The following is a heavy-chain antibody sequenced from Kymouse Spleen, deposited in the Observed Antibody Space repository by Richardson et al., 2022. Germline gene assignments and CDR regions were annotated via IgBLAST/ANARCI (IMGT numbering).Heavy chain of an antibody. CDR2: INWNGGST. Sequence: EVQLVESGGGVVRPGGSLRLSCAASGFTFDDYGMSWVRQAPGKGLEWVSGINWNGGSTGYADSVKGRFTISRDNAKNSLYLQMNSLRAEDTALYYCAREKSYGYPYYYYYGMDVWGQGTTVTVSS. V-gene: IGHV3-20*d01. D-gene: IGHD5-18,IGHD5-18*01. CDR1: GFTFDDYG. J-gene: IGHJ6*02. CDR3: AREKSYGYPYYYYYGMDV.